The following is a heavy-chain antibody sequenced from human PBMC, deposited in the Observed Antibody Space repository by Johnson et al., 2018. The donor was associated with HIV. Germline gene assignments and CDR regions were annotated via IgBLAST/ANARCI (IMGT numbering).Heavy chain of an antibody. J-gene: IGHJ3*02. V-gene: IGHV3-30*14. CDR2: ISYDGSYK. CDR1: GFTFSSYA. D-gene: IGHD2-15*01. Sequence: QVQLVESGGGVVQPGRSLRLSCAASGFTFSSYAMHWVRQAPGKGLEWVAVISYDGSYKYYADSVKGRFPIYRDNSKNTLYLQMNSLRAEDTAVYYCAREFPYCSGGSCLPAAFDIWGQGTMVTVSS. CDR3: AREFPYCSGGSCLPAAFDI.